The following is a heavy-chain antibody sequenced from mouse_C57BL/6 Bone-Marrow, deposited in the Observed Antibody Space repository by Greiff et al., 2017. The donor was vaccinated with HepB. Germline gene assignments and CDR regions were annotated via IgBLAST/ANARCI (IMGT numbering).Heavy chain of an antibody. CDR3: ARARTTVVSFDY. Sequence: EVKVVESGGGLVKPGGSLKLSCAASGFTFSSYAMSWVRQTPEKRLEWVATISDGGSYTYYPDNVKGRFTISRDNAKNNLYLQMSHLKSEDTAMYYCARARTTVVSFDYWGQGTTLTVSS. CDR1: GFTFSSYA. CDR2: ISDGGSYT. D-gene: IGHD1-1*01. J-gene: IGHJ2*01. V-gene: IGHV5-4*03.